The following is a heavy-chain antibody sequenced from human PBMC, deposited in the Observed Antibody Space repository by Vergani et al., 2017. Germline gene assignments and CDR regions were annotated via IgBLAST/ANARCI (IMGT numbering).Heavy chain of an antibody. CDR2: IVVGSGNT. CDR1: GFTFTSSA. CDR3: AAATGRAAAGTDYYYGMDV. D-gene: IGHD6-13*01. Sequence: QMQLVQSGPEVKKPGTSVKVSCKASGFTFTSSAMQWVRQARGQRLEWVGWIVVGSGNTNYAQKFQERVTITRDMSTSTAYMELISLRSEDTVVYYGAAATGRAAAGTDYYYGMDVWGQGTTVTVSS. J-gene: IGHJ6*02. V-gene: IGHV1-58*02.